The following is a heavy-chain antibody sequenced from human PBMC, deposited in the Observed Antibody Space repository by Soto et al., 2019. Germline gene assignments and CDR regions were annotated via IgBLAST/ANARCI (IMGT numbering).Heavy chain of an antibody. Sequence: GGSLRLSCAASGFTFSSYAMSWVRQAPGKGLKWVSAISGSGGSTYYADSVKGRFTISRDNSNNTLYLQMNSLRAEDTAVYYCAKDHYYGSGSYYLCFDFWGQGTLVTVSS. D-gene: IGHD3-10*01. CDR2: ISGSGGST. CDR3: AKDHYYGSGSYYLCFDF. J-gene: IGHJ4*02. V-gene: IGHV3-23*01. CDR1: GFTFSSYA.